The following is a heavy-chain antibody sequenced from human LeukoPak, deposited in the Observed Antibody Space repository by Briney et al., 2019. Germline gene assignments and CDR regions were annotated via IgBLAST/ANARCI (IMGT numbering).Heavy chain of an antibody. CDR2: ISPACCYI. V-gene: IGHV3-23*01. D-gene: IGHD6-19*01. CDR1: VFTFSRFA. J-gene: IGHJ3*02. CDR3: AKDYSSGWYRGAFDI. Sequence: GGSLSLSCASSVFTFSRFAMSWVRQARGKGLEWVSAISPACCYIYYADSVKGRFTTSRNNSKNTLYLQMSSLRAEDSAVYYCAKDYSSGWYRGAFDIWGQGTMVTVSS.